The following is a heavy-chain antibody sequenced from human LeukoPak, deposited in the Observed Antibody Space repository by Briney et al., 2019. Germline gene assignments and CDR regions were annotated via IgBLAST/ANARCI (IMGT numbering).Heavy chain of an antibody. Sequence: SETLSLTCTVSGGSISSYYWSWIRQPAGKGLEWIGRIYTSGSTNYNPSLKSRVTMSVDTSKNQFSLKLSSVTAADTAVYYCAKDGVLVFGGVIVMDYWGQGTLVTVSS. J-gene: IGHJ4*02. V-gene: IGHV4-4*07. D-gene: IGHD3-16*02. CDR3: AKDGVLVFGGVIVMDY. CDR2: IYTSGST. CDR1: GGSISSYY.